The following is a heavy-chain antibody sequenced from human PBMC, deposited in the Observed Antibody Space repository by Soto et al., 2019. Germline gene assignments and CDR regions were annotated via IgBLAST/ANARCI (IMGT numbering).Heavy chain of an antibody. J-gene: IGHJ6*02. Sequence: VQLVQSGGEVKKPGASVKVSCQASGYTFRSYGITWVRQAPGQGLEWMGWISAYDGDTNYAQKIQGRVTMTTDSPTSTAYLELRSLTADDTAVYYCARDQGGTTVPADYYGMDVWGPGTTVTVSS. CDR2: ISAYDGDT. CDR3: ARDQGGTTVPADYYGMDV. V-gene: IGHV1-18*01. D-gene: IGHD3-16*01. CDR1: GYTFRSYG.